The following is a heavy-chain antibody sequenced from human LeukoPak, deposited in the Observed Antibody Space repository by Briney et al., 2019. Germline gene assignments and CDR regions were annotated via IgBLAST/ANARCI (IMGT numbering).Heavy chain of an antibody. V-gene: IGHV3-30*04. CDR1: GFPLCVYA. D-gene: IGHD5/OR15-5a*01. CDR3: ASGRTPVSNTEEY. J-gene: IGHJ4*01. Sequence: GGSLRLSYAASGFPLCVYALHWVPQAPGKGLEWVAVISYDGSEKFYTDSAEGRFTISRDNSNSTLYLHMNSLRDEDTALYYWASGRTPVSNTEEYWGHGTLVVVSS. CDR2: ISYDGSEK.